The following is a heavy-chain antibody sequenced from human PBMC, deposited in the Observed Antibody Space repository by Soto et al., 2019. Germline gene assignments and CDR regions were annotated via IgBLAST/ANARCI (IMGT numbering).Heavy chain of an antibody. D-gene: IGHD3-16*01. V-gene: IGHV1-18*01. CDR1: GYSFTRYG. CDR2: INTYNGNT. J-gene: IGHJ6*04. CDR3: AMVDVYVTPSPQDV. Sequence: QVQLVQSRAEVKNPGASVKVSCKASGYSFTRYGIAWARQAPGQGLEWMGWINTYNGNTNYAQNLQGRVTLTTETSTSTAYMELTSLRSNDTAIYYCAMVDVYVTPSPQDVWGKGTTVIVSS.